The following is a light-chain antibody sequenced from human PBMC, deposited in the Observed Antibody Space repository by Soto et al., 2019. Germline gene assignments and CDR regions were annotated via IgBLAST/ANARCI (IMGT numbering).Light chain of an antibody. CDR3: QQYDVLPIT. Sequence: IVLTQSPDTLSLSPGERAALSFRSSQSIRSGRLAWYQQKPGQAPRLVMFDASFRATGFPQRFSGSGSGTDFTLTITRLEPEDFAVYYCQQYDVLPITFGLGTRLEIK. CDR1: QSIRSGR. CDR2: DAS. J-gene: IGKJ5*01. V-gene: IGKV3-20*01.